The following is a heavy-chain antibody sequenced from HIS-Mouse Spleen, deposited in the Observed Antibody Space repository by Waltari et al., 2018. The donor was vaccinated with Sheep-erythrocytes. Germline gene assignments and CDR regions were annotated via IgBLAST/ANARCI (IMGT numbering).Heavy chain of an antibody. CDR2: ISGSGGST. J-gene: IGHJ4*02. Sequence: EVQLLESGGGLVQPGGSLRLSCAASGFTFSSYAMSWVRQAPGKGREWVSAISGSGGSTYYADSVKGRFTISRDKSKNTLYLQMNSLRAEDTAVYYCAKQTLRRTYFDYWGQGTLVTVSS. D-gene: IGHD4-17*01. V-gene: IGHV3-23*01. CDR1: GFTFSSYA. CDR3: AKQTLRRTYFDY.